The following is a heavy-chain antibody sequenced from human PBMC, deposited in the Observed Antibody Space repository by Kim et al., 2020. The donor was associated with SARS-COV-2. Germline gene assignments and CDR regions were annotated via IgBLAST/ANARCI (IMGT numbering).Heavy chain of an antibody. CDR1: GFTFSSYW. CDR2: IKQDGSEK. V-gene: IGHV3-7*03. J-gene: IGHJ6*02. Sequence: GGSLRLFCAASGFTFSSYWMSWVRQAPGKGLEWVANIKQDGSEKYYVDSVKGRFTISRDNAKNSLYLQMNSLRAEDTAVYYCARVNMGLSGAKDCSNTSCYLGYYGMDVWGQGTTVTVSS. D-gene: IGHD2-2*01. CDR3: ARVNMGLSGAKDCSNTSCYLGYYGMDV.